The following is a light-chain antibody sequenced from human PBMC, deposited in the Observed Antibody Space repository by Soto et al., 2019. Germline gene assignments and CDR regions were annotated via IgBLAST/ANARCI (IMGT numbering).Light chain of an antibody. Sequence: DIPMTQSPSSLSASVGDRVTITCRASQSISSYLNWYQQKPGKAPKLLIYAASSLQSGVPARFSGRGSGTDFTLTISSLQPEDFATYYCQQSYSTPKSLTFGGGTKVEIK. J-gene: IGKJ4*01. V-gene: IGKV1-39*01. CDR1: QSISSY. CDR2: AAS. CDR3: QQSYSTPKSLT.